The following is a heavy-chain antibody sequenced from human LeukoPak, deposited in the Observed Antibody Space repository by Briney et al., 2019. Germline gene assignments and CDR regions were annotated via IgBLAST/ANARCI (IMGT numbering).Heavy chain of an antibody. V-gene: IGHV3-11*04. J-gene: IGHJ6*03. CDR2: ISSSGSTI. CDR1: GFTFSDYY. Sequence: GGSLRLSCAASGFTFSDYYMSWIRQAPGKGLEWVSYISSSGSTIYYADSVKGRFTISRDIAKNSLYLQMNSLRAEDTAVYYCARAASGDYDFWSGDYYMDVWGKGTTVTVSS. CDR3: ARAASGDYDFWSGDYYMDV. D-gene: IGHD3-3*01.